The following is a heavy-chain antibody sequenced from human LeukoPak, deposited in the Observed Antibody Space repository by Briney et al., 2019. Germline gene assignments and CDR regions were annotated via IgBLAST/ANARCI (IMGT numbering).Heavy chain of an antibody. CDR2: INAGNGNT. J-gene: IGHJ4*02. D-gene: IGHD3-9*01. CDR3: ARNQNYDILTGYYEYYFDY. V-gene: IGHV1-3*01. CDR1: GYTFTSYA. Sequence: ASVKVSCKASGYTFTSYAMHWVRQAPGQRLEWMGWINAGNGNTKYSQQFQGRVTITRDTSASTAYMELSSLRSEDTAVYYCARNQNYDILTGYYEYYFDYWGQGTLVAVSS.